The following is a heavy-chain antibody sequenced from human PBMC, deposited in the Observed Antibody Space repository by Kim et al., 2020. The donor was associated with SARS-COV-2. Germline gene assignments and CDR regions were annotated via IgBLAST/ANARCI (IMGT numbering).Heavy chain of an antibody. J-gene: IGHJ4*02. CDR3: ARVRTNYGALDY. CDR1: GDSISSSYY. CDR2: ISYSGRT. V-gene: IGHV4-39*01. Sequence: SETLSLTCTVSGDSISSSYYWGWIRQPPGKGLEWIGSISYSGRTYYNPSLKSRVIISVDTSKNQFSQKVNSVSAADTAVYYCARVRTNYGALDYWGQGTLVTVSS. D-gene: IGHD4-17*01.